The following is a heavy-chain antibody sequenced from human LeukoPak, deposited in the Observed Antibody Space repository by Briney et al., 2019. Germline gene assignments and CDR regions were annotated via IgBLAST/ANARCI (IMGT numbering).Heavy chain of an antibody. CDR2: ISAYNGAT. J-gene: IGHJ4*02. Sequence: ASVKVSCKASGYTFTSYGISWVRQAPGQGLEWMGWISAYNGATNYARKLHGRVTMTTDTSTSTVYMELRSLRSDDTAVYYCARVPKGVRGAAPRYWGQGTLVTVSS. V-gene: IGHV1-18*01. CDR1: GYTFTSYG. CDR3: ARVPKGVRGAAPRY. D-gene: IGHD3-10*02.